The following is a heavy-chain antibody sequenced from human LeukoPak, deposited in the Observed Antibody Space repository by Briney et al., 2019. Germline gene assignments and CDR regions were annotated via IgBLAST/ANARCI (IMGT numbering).Heavy chain of an antibody. Sequence: GGSLRLSCTASGFTFSTYWMTWVRQAPGKGRERVANIKQDGSEKYYVDSVKCRSTISRDNTKNSVYLQMNSLRAEDTAVYYCAINHDYWGQGTLVTVSS. V-gene: IGHV3-7*01. CDR2: IKQDGSEK. CDR1: GFTFSTYW. CDR3: AINHDY. J-gene: IGHJ4*02.